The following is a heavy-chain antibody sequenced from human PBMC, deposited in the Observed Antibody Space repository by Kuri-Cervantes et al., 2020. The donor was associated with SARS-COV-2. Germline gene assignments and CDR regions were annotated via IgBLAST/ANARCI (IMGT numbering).Heavy chain of an antibody. CDR1: GCTFSSYA. V-gene: IGHV1-18*01. CDR2: ISAYNGNT. D-gene: IGHD3-10*01. Sequence: ASVKVSCKASGCTFSSYAISWVRQAPGQGLEWMGWISAYNGNTNYAQKLQGRVTMTTDTSTSTAYMELRSLRSDDTAVYYCARDSSMVRGVSSYGMDVWGQGTTVTVSS. CDR3: ARDSSMVRGVSSYGMDV. J-gene: IGHJ6*02.